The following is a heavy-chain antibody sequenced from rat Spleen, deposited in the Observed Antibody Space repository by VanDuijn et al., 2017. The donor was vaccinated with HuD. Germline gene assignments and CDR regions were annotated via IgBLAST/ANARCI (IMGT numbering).Heavy chain of an antibody. CDR2: MRNDGDT. J-gene: IGHJ2*01. D-gene: IGHD5-1*01. V-gene: IGHV2-63*01. CDR3: TREHNWGFDY. CDR1: GFSLTSYG. Sequence: QVQLKESGPGLVQPSQTLSLTCTVSGFSLTSYGVSWVRQPPGKGLEWMGRMRNDGDTYYNSALKSRLSISRDTSKNQVFLKMNSLQTDDTAIYYCTREHNWGFDYWGQGVMVTVSS.